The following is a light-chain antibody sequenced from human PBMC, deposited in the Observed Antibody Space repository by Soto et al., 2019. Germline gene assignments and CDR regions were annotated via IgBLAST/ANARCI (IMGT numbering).Light chain of an antibody. CDR3: QQSFSTPPGVT. V-gene: IGKV1-39*01. J-gene: IGKJ3*01. CDR1: QSIAGY. CDR2: AAS. Sequence: DIQMTQSPSSLSASVGDRVTITCRASQSIAGYLNWYQQKPGKAPKLLIYAASSLQSGVPSRFSGSGSGTDFTLTISSLLPEYFATYYCQQSFSTPPGVTFGPGTKVDIK.